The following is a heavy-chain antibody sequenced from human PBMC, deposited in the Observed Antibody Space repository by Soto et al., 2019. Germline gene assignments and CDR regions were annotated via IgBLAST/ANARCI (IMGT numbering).Heavy chain of an antibody. Sequence: GGSLRLSCAASRFTFSSYSMNWVRQAPGKGLEWVSYISSSTSTIYYADSVKGRFTISRDNAKNSLHLQMNSLRDEDTAVYYCARVPTHYGMDVWGQGTTVTVSS. CDR1: RFTFSSYS. V-gene: IGHV3-48*02. J-gene: IGHJ6*02. CDR2: ISSSTSTI. CDR3: ARVPTHYGMDV.